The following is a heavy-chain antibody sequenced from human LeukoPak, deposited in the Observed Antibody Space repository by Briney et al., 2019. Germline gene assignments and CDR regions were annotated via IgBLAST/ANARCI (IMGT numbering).Heavy chain of an antibody. J-gene: IGHJ4*02. CDR3: ARDRYCSSTSCYSTPLDY. Sequence: GGSLRLSCAASGFTFSSYGMHWVRQAPGKGLEWVAVISYDGSNKYYADSVKGRFTIPRDNSKNTLYLQMNSLRAEDTAVYYCARDRYCSSTSCYSTPLDYWGQGTLVTVSS. CDR1: GFTFSSYG. CDR2: ISYDGSNK. V-gene: IGHV3-30*19. D-gene: IGHD2-2*02.